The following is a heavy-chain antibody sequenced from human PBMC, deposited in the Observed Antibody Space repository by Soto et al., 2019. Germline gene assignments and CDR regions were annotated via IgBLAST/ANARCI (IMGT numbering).Heavy chain of an antibody. Sequence: QVQLQESGPGLVKPSETLSLTCTVSSGSIINYYWRWIRQPPGKGLEWIGFIYYSGSTYYNSFLTSRVTMSVDMSRQQLSLKLISVTAADTAVDYCASRLTLATTTGDAFDLWGQGTMVTVSS. D-gene: IGHD4-17*01. J-gene: IGHJ3*01. V-gene: IGHV4-59*01. CDR1: SGSIINYY. CDR2: IYYSGST. CDR3: ASRLTLATTTGDAFDL.